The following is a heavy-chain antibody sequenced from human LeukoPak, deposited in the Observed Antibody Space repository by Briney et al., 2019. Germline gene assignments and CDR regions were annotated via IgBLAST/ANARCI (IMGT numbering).Heavy chain of an antibody. J-gene: IGHJ5*02. Sequence: SETLSLTCTVSGGSINTDSYYWGWVRQTPGKGLEWIGSIYYSGSTYYNPSLKSRVTISVDTSKNQFSLNLTSVTAADTAVYYCARSTTIKGWFDPWGQGTLVTVSS. CDR3: ARSTTIKGWFDP. CDR2: IYYSGST. V-gene: IGHV4-39*01. CDR1: GGSINTDSYY. D-gene: IGHD4-11*01.